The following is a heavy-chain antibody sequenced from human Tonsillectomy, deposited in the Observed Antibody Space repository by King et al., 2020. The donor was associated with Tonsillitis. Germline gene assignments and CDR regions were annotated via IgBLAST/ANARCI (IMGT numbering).Heavy chain of an antibody. CDR3: ARYAFTMTRKMGAFDI. D-gene: IGHD3-22*01. Sequence: VQLQESGPGLVKPSETLSLTCTVSGGSISSYYWSWIRQPPGKGLEWIGYIYYSGSTNYNPSLKSRVTISVDTSKNQFSLKLSSVTAADPAVYYCARYAFTMTRKMGAFDIWGQGTMVTVSS. V-gene: IGHV4-59*08. CDR1: GGSISSYY. J-gene: IGHJ3*02. CDR2: IYYSGST.